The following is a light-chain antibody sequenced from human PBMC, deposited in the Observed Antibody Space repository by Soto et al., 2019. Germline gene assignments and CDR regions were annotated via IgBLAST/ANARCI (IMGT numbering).Light chain of an antibody. CDR3: QQSYTTPLN. J-gene: IGKJ4*01. V-gene: IGKV1-39*01. CDR2: AAS. CDR1: QTISGY. Sequence: DIQMTQSPSALSAPVGDRVTITCRASQTISGYLNWYQQKPGKAPELLIYAASYLGNGVPSRFSGSGSGTYFTLTISSLQPEDLATYYCQQSYTTPLNCGGGNKGDIK.